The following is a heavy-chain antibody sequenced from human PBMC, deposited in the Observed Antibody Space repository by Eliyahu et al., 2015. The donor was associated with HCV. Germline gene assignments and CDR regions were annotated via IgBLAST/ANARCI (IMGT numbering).Heavy chain of an antibody. Sequence: SIYYSGSTYYNPSLKSRVTISVDTSKNQFSLKLSSVTAADTAVYYCARHELYGSGSYPGWFDPWGQGTLVTVSS. J-gene: IGHJ5*02. D-gene: IGHD3-10*01. CDR2: IYYSGST. V-gene: IGHV4-39*01. CDR3: ARHELYGSGSYPGWFDP.